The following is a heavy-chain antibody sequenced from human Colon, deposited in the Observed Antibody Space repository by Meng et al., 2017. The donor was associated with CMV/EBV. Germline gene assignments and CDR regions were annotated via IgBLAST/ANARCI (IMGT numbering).Heavy chain of an antibody. V-gene: IGHV1-18*01. J-gene: IGHJ4*02. CDR1: GYTFTSYG. D-gene: IGHD3-10*01. CDR3: ARGLSMVRGVDFDY. Sequence: ASVKVSCKASGYTFTSYGISWVRQAPGQGLEYMGWINSFNGHTIYAQKFQGRVTVTTDASTSTIYMELRGLRGDDTATYFCARGLSMVRGVDFDYWGQGTLVTVSS. CDR2: INSFNGHT.